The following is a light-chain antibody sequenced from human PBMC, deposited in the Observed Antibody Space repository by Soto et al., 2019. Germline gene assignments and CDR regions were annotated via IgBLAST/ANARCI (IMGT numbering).Light chain of an antibody. V-gene: IGKV3-20*01. J-gene: IGKJ1*01. Sequence: IVLTQAPGTLSLSPGERTTLSCRGLPTASSNYFAWHQQKSRQHSSPLPYGASRRANGLPDRFPGSGAATAFPLTISSLECVAFAAYYCQQYGRLPWTPGPGNKV. CDR1: PTASSNY. CDR2: GAS. CDR3: QQYGRLPWT.